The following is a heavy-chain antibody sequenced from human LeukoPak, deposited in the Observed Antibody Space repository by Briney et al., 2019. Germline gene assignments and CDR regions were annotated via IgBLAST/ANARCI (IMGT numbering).Heavy chain of an antibody. J-gene: IGHJ6*02. CDR3: ARYYYGSGSHHYGMDV. CDR2: ISAYNGNT. CDR1: GYTFTSYG. Sequence: GASVKVSCKASGYTFTSYGISWVRQAPGQGLEWMGWISAYNGNTNYAQKLQGRVTMTTDTSTSTAYMELRSLRSDDTAVYYCARYYYGSGSHHYGMDVWGQGTLVTVSS. V-gene: IGHV1-18*01. D-gene: IGHD3-10*01.